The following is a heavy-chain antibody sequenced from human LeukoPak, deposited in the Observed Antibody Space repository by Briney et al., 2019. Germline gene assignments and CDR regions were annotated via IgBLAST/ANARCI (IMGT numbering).Heavy chain of an antibody. CDR3: AREAYSGSPGKNWFDP. V-gene: IGHV1-8*01. D-gene: IGHD1-26*01. CDR1: GYTFTSYD. Sequence: ASVKVSCKASGYTFTSYDINWVRQATGQGLEWMGWMNPNSGNTGYAQKFQGRVTMTRDTSTSTVYMELSSLRSEDTAVYYCAREAYSGSPGKNWFDPWGQGTLVTVSS. CDR2: MNPNSGNT. J-gene: IGHJ5*02.